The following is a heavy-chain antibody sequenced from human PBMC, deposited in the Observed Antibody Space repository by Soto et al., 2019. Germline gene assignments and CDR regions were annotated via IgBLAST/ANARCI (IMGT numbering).Heavy chain of an antibody. CDR3: AKENVTYYYHSGMDV. CDR2: TSYDGGDK. D-gene: IGHD2-21*02. J-gene: IGHJ6*02. V-gene: IGHV3-30*18. Sequence: QVQLVESGGGVVQPGRSLRLSCAASGFTFSNYVMHWVRQAPGKGLEWVAATSYDGGDKYYVASVKGRFTISRDKSKITLYLQMNSLRAEDTAVYYCAKENVTYYYHSGMDVWGLGTTVTVSS. CDR1: GFTFSNYV.